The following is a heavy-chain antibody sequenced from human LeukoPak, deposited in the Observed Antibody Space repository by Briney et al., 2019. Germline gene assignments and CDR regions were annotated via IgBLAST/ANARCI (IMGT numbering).Heavy chain of an antibody. V-gene: IGHV4-61*05. CDR3: ARVTYGDYRYYYMDV. Sequence: SETLSLTCSVSGGSIYTSSYYWVWIRQPPGKGLEWIGYIYYSGSTNYNPSLKSRVTISVDTSKNQFSLRLSSVTAADTAVYYCARVTYGDYRYYYMDVWGKGTTVTISS. CDR1: GGSIYTSSYY. J-gene: IGHJ6*03. CDR2: IYYSGST. D-gene: IGHD4-17*01.